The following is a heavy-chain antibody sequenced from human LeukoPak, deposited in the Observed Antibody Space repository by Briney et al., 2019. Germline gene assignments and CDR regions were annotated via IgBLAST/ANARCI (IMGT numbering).Heavy chain of an antibody. CDR3: ARVYSSGWSIYMDV. V-gene: IGHV4-30-2*01. Sequence: SQTLSLTCTVSGGSISSGGYYWSWIRQPPGKGLEWIGYIYHSGSTYYNPSLKSRVTMSVDTSKNQFSLKLSSVTAADTAVYYCARVYSSGWSIYMDVWGKGTTVTVSS. CDR2: IYHSGST. D-gene: IGHD6-19*01. J-gene: IGHJ6*03. CDR1: GGSISSGGYY.